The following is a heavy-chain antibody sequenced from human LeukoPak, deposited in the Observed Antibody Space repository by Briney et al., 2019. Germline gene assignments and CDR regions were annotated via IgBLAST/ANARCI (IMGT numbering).Heavy chain of an antibody. CDR1: GFTFSSYS. Sequence: GGSLRLSCVASGFTFSSYSMNWVRQAPGKGLEWVSSITTSSSYMFYADSVRGRFTISRDNAENSLYLQMNSLRDGDTAVSYCARDPYSGGYGAYYYYYMDVWGKGTTVTVSS. CDR3: ARDPYSGGYGAYYYYYMDV. V-gene: IGHV3-21*01. D-gene: IGHD6-19*01. J-gene: IGHJ6*03. CDR2: ITTSSSYM.